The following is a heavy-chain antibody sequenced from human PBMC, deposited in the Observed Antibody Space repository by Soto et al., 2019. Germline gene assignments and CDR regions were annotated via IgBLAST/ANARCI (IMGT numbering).Heavy chain of an antibody. D-gene: IGHD3-10*01. CDR1: GGSISSGGYS. V-gene: IGHV4-30-2*01. CDR3: ARAVYYYGSGSPQLDYGMDV. CDR2: IYHSGST. Sequence: SETRSLTCAVSGGSISSGGYSWSWIRQPPGKGLEWIGYIYHSGSTYYNPSLKSRVTISVDRSKNQFSLKLSSVTAADTAVYYCARAVYYYGSGSPQLDYGMDVWGQGTTVTVSS. J-gene: IGHJ6*02.